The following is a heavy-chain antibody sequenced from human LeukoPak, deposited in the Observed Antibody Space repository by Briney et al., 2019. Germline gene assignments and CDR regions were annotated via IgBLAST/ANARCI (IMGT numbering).Heavy chain of an antibody. CDR3: VRLVAVGYGDYFAY. Sequence: SETLSLTCTVSGGSISSYYWSWIRQPPGKGLEWIGYIYYSGSTNYNPSPKSRVTISVDTSKNQFSLQLISVTAEDTAVYYCVRLVAVGYGDYFAYWGQGTLVTVSS. V-gene: IGHV4-59*08. D-gene: IGHD6-19*01. J-gene: IGHJ4*02. CDR1: GGSISSYY. CDR2: IYYSGST.